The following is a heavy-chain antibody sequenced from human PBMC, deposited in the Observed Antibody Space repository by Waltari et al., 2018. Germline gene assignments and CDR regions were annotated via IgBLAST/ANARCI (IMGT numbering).Heavy chain of an antibody. CDR1: EFTFNNYG. D-gene: IGHD3-3*01. V-gene: IGHV3-30*03. Sequence: QVHLLESGGGVVQPGRSLRLSCAASEFTFNNYGIHWVRQAPGKGLAWVAFISYDGRNKYYAHSVKGRFTISSDNSKNTLFLQMNSLRAEDTAVYYCARERVLRFLEWIFDYWGQGTLVTVSS. CDR2: ISYDGRNK. CDR3: ARERVLRFLEWIFDY. J-gene: IGHJ4*02.